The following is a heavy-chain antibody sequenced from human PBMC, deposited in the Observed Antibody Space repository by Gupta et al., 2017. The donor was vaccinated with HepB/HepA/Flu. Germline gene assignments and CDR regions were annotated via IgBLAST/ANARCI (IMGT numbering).Heavy chain of an antibody. D-gene: IGHD3-10*01. J-gene: IGHJ4*02. V-gene: IGHV3-23*01. CDR1: GLIFTNYA. CDR3: AKYHFSGSYYDFDY. CDR2: ISGGGSTT. Sequence: EVHLLEFGGTLVQPGGYLRLFCAACGLIFTNYAMSWVRQAPGQGLQWVSSISGGGSTTFYAISVKGRFTISIDNSKNTLYLQMNSLRAEDTAVYYCAKYHFSGSYYDFDYWGQGTLVTVSS.